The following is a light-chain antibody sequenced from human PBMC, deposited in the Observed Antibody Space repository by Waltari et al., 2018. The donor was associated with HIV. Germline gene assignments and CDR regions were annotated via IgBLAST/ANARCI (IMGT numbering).Light chain of an antibody. J-gene: IGLJ3*02. CDR1: ELPKHY. CDR3: QSADSSGAWV. Sequence: SYDLTQQPSESVSPGQTARIACSGDELPKHYSYWYQQRPGQAPVLRIYKDNERPSGIPERFSGTSSGTTVTLTITGVQADDEADYWCQSADSSGAWVFGGGTKLTVL. V-gene: IGLV3-25*03. CDR2: KDN.